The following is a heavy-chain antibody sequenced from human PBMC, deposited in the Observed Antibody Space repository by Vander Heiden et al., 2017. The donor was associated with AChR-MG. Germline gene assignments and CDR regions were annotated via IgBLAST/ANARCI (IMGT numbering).Heavy chain of an antibody. CDR3: AREIIVLMVYPMGWFDP. D-gene: IGHD2-8*01. J-gene: IGHJ5*02. V-gene: IGHV1-69*06. CDR1: GGTFSSYA. Sequence: QVQLVQSGAEVKKPGSSVKVSCKASGGTFSSYAISWVRQAPGQGLEWIGGIIPIFGTANYAQKFQGRVTITADKSTSTAYMELSSLRSEDTAVYYCAREIIVLMVYPMGWFDPWGQGTLVTVSS. CDR2: IIPIFGTA.